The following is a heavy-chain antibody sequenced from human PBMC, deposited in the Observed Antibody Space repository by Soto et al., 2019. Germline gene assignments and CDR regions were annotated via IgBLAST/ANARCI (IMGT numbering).Heavy chain of an antibody. CDR1: GCTFSSYA. CDR3: AKDLRAVAGSYWFDP. D-gene: IGHD6-19*01. Sequence: GSLRLSYAASGCTFSSYAMSWVRQAPGKGLEWVSAISGSGGSTYYADSVKGRFTISRDNSKNTLYLQMNSLRAEDTAVYYCAKDLRAVAGSYWFDPWGQGTLVTVSS. J-gene: IGHJ5*02. V-gene: IGHV3-23*01. CDR2: ISGSGGST.